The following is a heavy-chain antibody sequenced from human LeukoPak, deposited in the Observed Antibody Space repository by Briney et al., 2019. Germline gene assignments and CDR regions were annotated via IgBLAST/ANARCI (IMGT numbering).Heavy chain of an antibody. Sequence: ASVKVSCKASGYTFTSHYIHWVRQAPGQGLEWMGIISPSGGSTTYAQKFQGRVTMTRDTSTSTVYMDLSSLRSDDTAVYYCAREGGTYAFDYWGQGTLVTVSS. J-gene: IGHJ4*02. CDR2: ISPSGGST. V-gene: IGHV1-46*01. CDR3: AREGGTYAFDY. CDR1: GYTFTSHY. D-gene: IGHD1-26*01.